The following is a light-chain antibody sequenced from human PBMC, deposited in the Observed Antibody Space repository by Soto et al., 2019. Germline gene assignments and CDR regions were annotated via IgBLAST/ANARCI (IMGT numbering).Light chain of an antibody. J-gene: IGKJ1*01. V-gene: IGKV1-6*01. CDR3: LQDYNYPRT. Sequence: AVQMTQSPSSLSASVGDRDTITCRASQAIRSDLGWYQMKPGKVPKLLIYAASNLQSGVPSRFIGRGYGTDFTLTISSLQPEDFATYYCLQDYNYPRTFGQGTKVEI. CDR1: QAIRSD. CDR2: AAS.